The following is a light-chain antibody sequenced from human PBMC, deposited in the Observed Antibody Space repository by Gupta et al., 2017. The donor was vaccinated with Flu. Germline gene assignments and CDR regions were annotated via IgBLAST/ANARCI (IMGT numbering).Light chain of an antibody. Sequence: PSSLSVAVGDRVTSTGRESQGISNYLAWFQQKPGKAPKALIYAASSVQSGVPSKCSGTVSGTDFTLTISSLQPEDLATYYCQQYKSYPHTFGGGTKVEFK. J-gene: IGKJ4*01. CDR3: QQYKSYPHT. CDR2: AAS. CDR1: QGISNY. V-gene: IGKV1-16*02.